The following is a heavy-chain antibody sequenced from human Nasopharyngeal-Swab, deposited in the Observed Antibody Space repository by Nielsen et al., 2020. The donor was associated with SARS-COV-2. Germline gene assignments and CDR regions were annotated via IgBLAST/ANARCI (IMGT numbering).Heavy chain of an antibody. CDR2: TDWDGDR. D-gene: IGHD1-1*01. CDR3: TREQPSGDYDYYGMDV. Sequence: SGPTLVKPTETLTLTCTFSGFPLYTRGMCVSWIRQPPGKAPEWLARTDWDGDRYYNPSLKTRLTISRDIAKSQVVLTMTNMAPMDTATYYCTREQPSGDYDYYGMDVWGRGTRSPSP. V-gene: IGHV2-70*11. J-gene: IGHJ6*02. CDR1: GFPLYTRGMC.